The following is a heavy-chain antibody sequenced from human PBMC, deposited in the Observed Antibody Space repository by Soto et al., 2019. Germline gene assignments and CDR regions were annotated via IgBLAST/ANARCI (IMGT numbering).Heavy chain of an antibody. J-gene: IGHJ4*02. CDR3: ASFSGATYGDYGGGINY. D-gene: IGHD4-17*01. Sequence: SETLSLTCTVSGGSISGSSYYWGWIRQPPGKGLECIGSVHYSGSTDYNPSLKSRVTISVDTSKNQFSLKLTSVTAADTAVHFCASFSGATYGDYGGGINYWGQGTLVTVSS. CDR2: VHYSGST. CDR1: GGSISGSSYY. V-gene: IGHV4-39*01.